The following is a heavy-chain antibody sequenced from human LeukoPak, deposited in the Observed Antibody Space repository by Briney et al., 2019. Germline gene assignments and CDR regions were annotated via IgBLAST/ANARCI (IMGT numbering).Heavy chain of an antibody. V-gene: IGHV4-34*01. D-gene: IGHD3-10*01. CDR2: IYHSGTT. CDR3: ARGGVRRSAFDI. CDR1: GGSFSGYY. Sequence: SETLSLTCAVYGGSFSGYYWSWIRQPPGKGLEWIGEIYHSGTTNYNPSLKSRVTISVDKSKNQFSLKLNSVTAADTAVYYCARGGVRRSAFDIWGQGTMVTVSS. J-gene: IGHJ3*02.